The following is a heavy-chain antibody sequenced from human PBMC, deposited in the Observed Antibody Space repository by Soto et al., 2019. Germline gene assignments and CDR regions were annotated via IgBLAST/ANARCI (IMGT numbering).Heavy chain of an antibody. CDR3: ARAGCTNGVCYAPYYYYGMDV. CDR1: GFTFSSYA. J-gene: IGHJ6*02. Sequence: QVQLVESGGGVVQPGRSLRLSCAASGFTFSSYAMHWVRQAPGKGLEWVAVISYDGSNKYYADSVKGRFTISRDNSKNTLYLQMNSLRAEDTAVYYCARAGCTNGVCYAPYYYYGMDVWGQGTTVTVSS. V-gene: IGHV3-30-3*01. D-gene: IGHD2-8*01. CDR2: ISYDGSNK.